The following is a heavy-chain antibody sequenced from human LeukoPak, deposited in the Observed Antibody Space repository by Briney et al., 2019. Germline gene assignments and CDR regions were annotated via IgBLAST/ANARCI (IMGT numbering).Heavy chain of an antibody. CDR3: ARPYYYDSSGYWYYFDY. D-gene: IGHD3-22*01. Sequence: ASVKVSCKASGYTFTSYYMHWVRQAPGQGLEWMGIINPSGGSTSYAQKFQGRVTMTRDTSTSTAYMELSSLRSEDTAVYYCARPYYYDSSGYWYYFDYWGQGTLVTVSS. CDR2: INPSGGST. V-gene: IGHV1-46*01. J-gene: IGHJ4*02. CDR1: GYTFTSYY.